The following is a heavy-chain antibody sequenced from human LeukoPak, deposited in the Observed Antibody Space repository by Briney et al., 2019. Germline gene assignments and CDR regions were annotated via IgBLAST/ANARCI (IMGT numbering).Heavy chain of an antibody. CDR1: GFTFSGYG. CDR3: AKESLAVAAPSDY. D-gene: IGHD6-19*01. J-gene: IGHJ4*02. V-gene: IGHV3-30*18. Sequence: GGSLRLSCAASGFTFSGYGMHWVRQAPGKGLEWVAVISYDGSNKYYADSVKGRFTISRDNSKNTLYLQMNSLRAEDTAVYYCAKESLAVAAPSDYWGQGTLVTVSS. CDR2: ISYDGSNK.